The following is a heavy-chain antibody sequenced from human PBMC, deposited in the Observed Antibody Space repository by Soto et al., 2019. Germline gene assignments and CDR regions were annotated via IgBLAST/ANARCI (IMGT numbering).Heavy chain of an antibody. CDR1: GFTFDDYA. CDR2: ISWNSGSI. D-gene: IGHD2-21*01. V-gene: IGHV3-9*01. CDR3: AKDMTPLLSNPNDAFDI. Sequence: PGGSLRLSCAASGFTFDDYAMHWVRQAPGKGLEWVSGISWNSGSIGYADSVKGRFTISRDNAKNSLYLQMNSLRAEDTALYYCAKDMTPLLSNPNDAFDIWGQGTMVTVSS. J-gene: IGHJ3*02.